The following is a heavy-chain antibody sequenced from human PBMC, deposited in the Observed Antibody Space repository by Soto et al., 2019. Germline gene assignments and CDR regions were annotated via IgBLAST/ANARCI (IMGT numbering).Heavy chain of an antibody. D-gene: IGHD5-12*01. CDR3: AREPGSFEYGGYDLAFDI. V-gene: IGHV1-69*04. CDR2: IIPILGIA. J-gene: IGHJ3*02. Sequence: GAPVKVSCTASGGTFSSYTISWVRQAPGQGLEWMGRIIPILGIANYAQKFQGRVTITADKSTSTAYMELSSLRSEDTAVYYCAREPGSFEYGGYDLAFDIWGQGTMVTVSS. CDR1: GGTFSSYT.